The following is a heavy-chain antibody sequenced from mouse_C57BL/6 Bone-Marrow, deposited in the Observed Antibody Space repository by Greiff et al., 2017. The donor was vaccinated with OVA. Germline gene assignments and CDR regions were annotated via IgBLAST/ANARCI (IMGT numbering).Heavy chain of an antibody. CDR1: GYAFSSSW. CDR2: IYPGDGDT. CDR3: ASGYAMDY. V-gene: IGHV1-82*01. J-gene: IGHJ4*01. Sequence: VQLQQSGPELVKPGASVKISCKASGYAFSSSWMNWVKQRPGKGLEWIGRIYPGDGDTNYNGKFKGKATLTADKSSSTAYMQLSSLTSEDSAVYFCASGYAMDYWGQGTSVTGSS.